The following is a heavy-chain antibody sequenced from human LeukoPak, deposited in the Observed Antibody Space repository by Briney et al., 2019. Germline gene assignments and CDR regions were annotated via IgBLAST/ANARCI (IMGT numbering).Heavy chain of an antibody. CDR1: GFTFSSYA. CDR3: ASPRGYDSRDFDY. CDR2: ISGSGGST. D-gene: IGHD5-12*01. Sequence: PGGSLRLSCAASGFTFSSYAMSWVRQAPGQGLEWVSAISGSGGSTYYADSVKGRFTISRDNSKNTLYLQMNSLRAEDTAVYYCASPRGYDSRDFDYWGQGTLVTVSS. V-gene: IGHV3-23*01. J-gene: IGHJ4*02.